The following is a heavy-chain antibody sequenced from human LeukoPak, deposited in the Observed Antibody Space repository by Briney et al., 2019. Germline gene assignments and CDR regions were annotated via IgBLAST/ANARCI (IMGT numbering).Heavy chain of an antibody. Sequence: NPSETLSLTCTVSGGSISSSSYYWGWIRQPPGKGLEWIGSIYYSGSTYYNPSLKSRVTISVDTSKNQFSLKLSSVTAADTAVYYCARINYYYYGMDVWGQGTTVTVSS. J-gene: IGHJ6*02. CDR1: GGSISSSSYY. CDR3: ARINYYYYGMDV. CDR2: IYYSGST. V-gene: IGHV4-39*01.